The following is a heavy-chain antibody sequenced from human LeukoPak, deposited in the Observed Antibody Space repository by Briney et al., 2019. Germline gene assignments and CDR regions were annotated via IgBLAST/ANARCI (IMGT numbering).Heavy chain of an antibody. CDR3: ARGQGTVTTH. J-gene: IGHJ4*02. V-gene: IGHV4-34*01. CDR2: INHSGSA. D-gene: IGHD4-17*01. CDR1: RGSFSGYY. Sequence: PSETLSLTCAVSRGSFSGYYWTWIRQPPGKGLEWIGEINHSGSANYNPSLKSRVTISLDTSKNQFSLKLSSVTAADTAVYYCARGQGTVTTHWGQGTLVTVSS.